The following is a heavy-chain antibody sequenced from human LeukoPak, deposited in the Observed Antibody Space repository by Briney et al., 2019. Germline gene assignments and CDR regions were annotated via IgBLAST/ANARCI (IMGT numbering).Heavy chain of an antibody. Sequence: ASVKVSCKASGYTFTGYYMHWVRQAPGQGLEWMGWINPNSGGTNYAQKFQGRVTMTRDTSISTAYMELSRLRSDDTAVYYCARVRYDFWSGYYGWFDPWGQGTLVTVSS. J-gene: IGHJ5*02. CDR2: INPNSGGT. V-gene: IGHV1-2*02. D-gene: IGHD3-3*01. CDR1: GYTFTGYY. CDR3: ARVRYDFWSGYYGWFDP.